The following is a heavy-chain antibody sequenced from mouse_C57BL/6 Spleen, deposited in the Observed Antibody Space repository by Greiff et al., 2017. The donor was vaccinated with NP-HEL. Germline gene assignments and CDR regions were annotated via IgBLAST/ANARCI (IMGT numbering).Heavy chain of an antibody. CDR1: GYTFTSYW. Sequence: QVQLQQPGAELVRPGSSVKLSCKASGYTFTSYWMHRVKQRPIQGLEWIGNIDPSDSETHYNQKFKDKATLTVDKSSSTAYMQLSSLTSEDSAVYYCAREGPYYGSSYKYFDVWGTGTTVTVSS. CDR2: IDPSDSET. D-gene: IGHD1-1*01. CDR3: AREGPYYGSSYKYFDV. J-gene: IGHJ1*03. V-gene: IGHV1-52*01.